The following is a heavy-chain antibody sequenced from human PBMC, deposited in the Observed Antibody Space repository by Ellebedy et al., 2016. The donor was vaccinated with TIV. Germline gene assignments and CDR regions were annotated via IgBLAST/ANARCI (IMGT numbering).Heavy chain of an antibody. CDR3: ARGQDIVGAQALFDY. CDR2: IIPIFGTA. Sequence: ASVKVSCKASGGTFSSYAISWVRQAPGQGLEWMGGIIPIFGTANYAQKFQGRVTITADKSTSTAYMELSSLRSEDTAVYYCARGQDIVGAQALFDYWGQGTLVTVSS. V-gene: IGHV1-69*06. CDR1: GGTFSSYA. J-gene: IGHJ4*02. D-gene: IGHD1-26*01.